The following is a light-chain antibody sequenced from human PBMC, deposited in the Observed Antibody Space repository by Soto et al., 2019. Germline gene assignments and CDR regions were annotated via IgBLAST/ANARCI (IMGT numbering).Light chain of an antibody. CDR2: DTS. CDR1: TGAVTSGHY. J-gene: IGLJ2*01. CDR3: LLSYSGARLVV. V-gene: IGLV7-46*01. Sequence: QAVVTQEPSLTVSPGGTVTFTCGSSTGAVTSGHYPYWFQQKPGQAPRTLIYDTSNKHSWTPARFSGSLLGGKAALTLSGAQPEDEAEYYCLLSYSGARLVVFGGGTKLTVL.